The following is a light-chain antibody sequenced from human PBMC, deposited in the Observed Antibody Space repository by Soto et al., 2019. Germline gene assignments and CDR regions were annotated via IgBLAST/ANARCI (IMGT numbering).Light chain of an antibody. V-gene: IGLV2-23*01. CDR3: CSYAPSRTLL. CDR1: SSDVGTYNL. J-gene: IGLJ2*01. Sequence: QSVLTQPASVSGSPRESITISCTGTSSDVGTYNLVTWYQQHPGRVPKLILYEGNKRPSGVSSRFSASKSGNTASLTISGLQAEDEADYFCCSYAPSRTLLFGGGTKVTVL. CDR2: EGN.